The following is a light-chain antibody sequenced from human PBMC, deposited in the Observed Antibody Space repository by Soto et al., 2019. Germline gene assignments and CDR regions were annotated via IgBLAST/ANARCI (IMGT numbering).Light chain of an antibody. CDR2: LGS. CDR3: MQALQISIT. Sequence: DIVMTQSPLSLPVTPGEPASISCRSSQSLLHSNGYNYLDWYLQKPGQSPQLLIYLGSNRASGVPDRFSGSGSGTDFTLKISRVEAVDVGVYYCMQALQISITFGQGTRLEIK. J-gene: IGKJ5*01. CDR1: QSLLHSNGYNY. V-gene: IGKV2-28*01.